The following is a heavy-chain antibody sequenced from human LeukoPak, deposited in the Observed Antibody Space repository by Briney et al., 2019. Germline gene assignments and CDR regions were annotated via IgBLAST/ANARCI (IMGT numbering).Heavy chain of an antibody. J-gene: IGHJ3*02. CDR3: ARDRIGGHSSSHAFDI. V-gene: IGHV3-33*01. CDR2: IWYDGSNK. Sequence: GWSLRLSCAASGFTFSSYGMHWVRQAPGKGLEWVAVIWYDGSNKYFADSVKGRFTISRDNSKNTLYLQMNSLRAEDTAVYYCARDRIGGHSSSHAFDIWGQGTMVTVSS. CDR1: GFTFSSYG. D-gene: IGHD6-6*01.